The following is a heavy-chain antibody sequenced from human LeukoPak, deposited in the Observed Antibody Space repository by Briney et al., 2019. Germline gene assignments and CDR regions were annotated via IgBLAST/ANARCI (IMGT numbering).Heavy chain of an antibody. J-gene: IGHJ4*02. Sequence: ASVKVSCKAAGYTFTSNYIHWVRQAPGQGLEWMGMIYPRDGSTSYAQKFQGRVTVTRDTSTITVHMELSGLRSEDTAVYCCARDQEGFDYWGQGTLVTVSS. V-gene: IGHV1-46*01. CDR1: GYTFTSNY. CDR3: ARDQEGFDY. CDR2: IYPRDGST.